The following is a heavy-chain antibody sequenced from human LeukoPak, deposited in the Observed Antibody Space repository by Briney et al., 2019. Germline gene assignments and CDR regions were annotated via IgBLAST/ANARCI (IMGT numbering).Heavy chain of an antibody. CDR3: ARDSGSYYFDY. V-gene: IGHV1-18*01. D-gene: IGHD1-26*01. J-gene: IGHJ4*02. Sequence: SGKLSCKGSGHTFTIYGMSGVRQAPGQWLEWRGWFSAYYGNTNYAQKLQGRVTMTTDTSTSTAYMELRSLRSDDTAVYYCARDSGSYYFDYRGQGTLVTVSS. CDR1: GHTFTIYG. CDR2: FSAYYGNT.